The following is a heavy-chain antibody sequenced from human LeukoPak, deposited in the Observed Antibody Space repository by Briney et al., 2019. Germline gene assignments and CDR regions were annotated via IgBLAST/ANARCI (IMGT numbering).Heavy chain of an antibody. J-gene: IGHJ4*02. CDR2: IRGSGDT. Sequence: GGSLRLSCAASGFPFSNNVMSWVRQAPGRGLDWLSAIRGSGDTYYADSVKGRFTISRDNSENMLYLQMNSLRAEDTAVYYCAKTFPYGTTWYGFCDYWGQGALVTVSS. CDR1: GFPFSNNV. CDR3: AKTFPYGTTWYGFCDY. V-gene: IGHV3-23*01. D-gene: IGHD3-3*01.